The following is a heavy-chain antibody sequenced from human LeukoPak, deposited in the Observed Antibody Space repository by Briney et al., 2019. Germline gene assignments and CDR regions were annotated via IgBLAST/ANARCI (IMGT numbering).Heavy chain of an antibody. D-gene: IGHD2-15*01. CDR3: AKDARAYSTGGECLD. J-gene: IGHJ4*02. Sequence: GGSLRLSCAASGFTLSSYGMHWVRQAPGKGLEWVAVISYDGSNKYYADSVKGRFTISRDNSKNTLYLQMNSLRAEDTAVYYCAKDARAYSTGGECLDWGQGTLVTVSS. V-gene: IGHV3-30*18. CDR1: GFTLSSYG. CDR2: ISYDGSNK.